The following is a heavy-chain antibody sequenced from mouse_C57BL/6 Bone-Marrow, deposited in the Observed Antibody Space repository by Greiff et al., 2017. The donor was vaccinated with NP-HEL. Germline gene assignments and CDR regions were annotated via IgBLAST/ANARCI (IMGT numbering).Heavy chain of an antibody. J-gene: IGHJ3*01. CDR3: TAYHWDVGRAWFAY. D-gene: IGHD4-1*01. Sequence: EVQLQESGAELVRPGASVKLSCKASGFTITDDYMHWVKQRPDQGLEWIGWIDPENGDTEYASKFQGKATITADTSSNTAYMQLSSLTSEDTAVDDCTAYHWDVGRAWFAYGGQGTLVTVSA. CDR2: IDPENGDT. CDR1: GFTITDDY. V-gene: IGHV14-4*01.